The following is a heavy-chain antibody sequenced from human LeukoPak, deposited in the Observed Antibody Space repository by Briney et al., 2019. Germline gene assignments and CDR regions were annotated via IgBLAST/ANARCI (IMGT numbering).Heavy chain of an antibody. D-gene: IGHD4-23*01. J-gene: IGHJ6*03. V-gene: IGHV3-66*02. CDR2: IYSGGSI. CDR1: GFTVSSNY. Sequence: PGGSLRLSCAASGFTVSSNYMSWVRQAPGKGLEWVSVIYSGGSIYYADSVKGRFTISRDNSKNALYLQMNSLRAEDTAVYYCATYGGNSQGYYYYYYMDVWGKGTTVTVSS. CDR3: ATYGGNSQGYYYYYYMDV.